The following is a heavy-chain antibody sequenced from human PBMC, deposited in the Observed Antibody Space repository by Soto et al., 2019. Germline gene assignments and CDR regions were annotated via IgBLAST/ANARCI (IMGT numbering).Heavy chain of an antibody. CDR1: DCSISSADYY. CDR2: IYYSGST. Sequence: SATLSLTCIVYDCSISSADYYWSWVRQPTGKGLEWIGYIYYSGSTYYNPSLKSRLTISVDTSKNQFSLKLSSVTAADTAVYYCARAATGWGNAFDIWGQGTMVT. D-gene: IGHD2-15*01. V-gene: IGHV4-30-4*01. CDR3: ARAATGWGNAFDI. J-gene: IGHJ3*02.